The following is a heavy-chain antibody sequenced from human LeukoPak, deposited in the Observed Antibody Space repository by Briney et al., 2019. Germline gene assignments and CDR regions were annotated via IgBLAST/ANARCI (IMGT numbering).Heavy chain of an antibody. CDR1: GGSISSSSYY. Sequence: SETLSLTCTVSGGSISSSSYYWGWIRQPPGKGLEWIGSIYYSGSTYYNPSLKSRVTISVDTSKNQFSLKLSSVTAADTAVYYCARHRSMVRGLLDYWGQGTLVTVSS. CDR3: ARHRSMVRGLLDY. V-gene: IGHV4-39*01. CDR2: IYYSGST. D-gene: IGHD3-10*01. J-gene: IGHJ4*02.